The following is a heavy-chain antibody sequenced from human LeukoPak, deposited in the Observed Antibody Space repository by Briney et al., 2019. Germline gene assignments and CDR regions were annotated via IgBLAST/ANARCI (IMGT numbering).Heavy chain of an antibody. J-gene: IGHJ5*02. D-gene: IGHD2-15*01. V-gene: IGHV3-15*01. CDR3: TTDTQCGGSCYWNWFDP. Sequence: GGSLRLSCAASGFTFSSYWMHWVRQAPGKGLEWVGRIKSKIDGETTDYAAPVKGRFTISRDDSKSTLYLQMNSLKTEDTAVYYCTTDTQCGGSCYWNWFDPWGQGTLVTVSS. CDR1: GFTFSSYW. CDR2: IKSKIDGETT.